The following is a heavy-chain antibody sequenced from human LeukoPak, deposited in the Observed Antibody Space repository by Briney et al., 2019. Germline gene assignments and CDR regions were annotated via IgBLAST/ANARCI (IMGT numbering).Heavy chain of an antibody. J-gene: IGHJ4*02. Sequence: GGPLRLSCAASGFTFSSYGMHWVRQAPGKGLKWVAFIRYDGSNKYYGDSVKGRFTLSRDNSKNTLYLQMNSLRAEDTAVYYCARESQLALTTPFDSWGQGTLVTVSS. CDR3: ARESQLALTTPFDS. CDR1: GFTFSSYG. CDR2: IRYDGSNK. V-gene: IGHV3-30*02. D-gene: IGHD6-13*01.